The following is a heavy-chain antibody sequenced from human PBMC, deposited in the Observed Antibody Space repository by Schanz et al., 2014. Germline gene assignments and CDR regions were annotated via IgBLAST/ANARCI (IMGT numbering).Heavy chain of an antibody. Sequence: QVQLVQSGAEVKKPGASVKVSCKASGYTFTTYYIHWVRQAPGQGLEWMGKINPSSGTTRIAQNFQGRLTVARDTSTRTVNMERSSLRAEDTAVYDGARDGEAAAGCDYWGQGTLVTVSS. D-gene: IGHD6-13*01. CDR2: INPSSGTT. CDR3: ARDGEAAAGCDY. CDR1: GYTFTTYY. V-gene: IGHV1-46*03. J-gene: IGHJ4*02.